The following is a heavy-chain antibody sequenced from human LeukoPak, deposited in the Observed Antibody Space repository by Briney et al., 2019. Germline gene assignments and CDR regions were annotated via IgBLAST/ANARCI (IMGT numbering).Heavy chain of an antibody. CDR3: ARIDYGDYDGVHYYMDA. CDR1: GGSISSSSYY. D-gene: IGHD4-17*01. CDR2: IYYSGST. Sequence: KPSETLSLTCTVSGGSISSSSYYWGWTRQPPGKGLEWIGSIYYSGSTYYNPSLKSRVTISVDTSKNQFSLKLSSVTAADTAVYYCARIDYGDYDGVHYYMDAWGKGTTVTVSS. J-gene: IGHJ6*03. V-gene: IGHV4-39*07.